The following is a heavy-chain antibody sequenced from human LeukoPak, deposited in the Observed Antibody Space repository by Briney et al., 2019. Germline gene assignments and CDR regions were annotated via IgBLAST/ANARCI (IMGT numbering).Heavy chain of an antibody. V-gene: IGHV3-30-3*01. Sequence: GGSLRLSCAASGFTFSSYAMRWVRQAPGKGLEWVAVISYDGSNKYYADSVKGRFTISRDNSKNTLYLQMNSLRAEDTAVYYCAKGQQLVNAFFDYWGQGTLVTVSS. CDR1: GFTFSSYA. CDR3: AKGQQLVNAFFDY. CDR2: ISYDGSNK. J-gene: IGHJ4*02. D-gene: IGHD6-6*01.